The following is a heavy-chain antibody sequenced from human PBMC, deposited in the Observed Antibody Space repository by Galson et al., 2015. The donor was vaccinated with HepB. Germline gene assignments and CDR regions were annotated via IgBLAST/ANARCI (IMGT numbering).Heavy chain of an antibody. Sequence: LSLTCTVSGGSINSYYWTWIRQTPGKGLEWVGYVFYRGSTDYNPSLKSRATISVDPSKNQFSLKLTSVTAEDTAVYYCARVSRNSSGSYHRRGACDIWGQGTVVTVSS. D-gene: IGHD3-22*01. CDR1: GGSINSYY. CDR2: VFYRGST. V-gene: IGHV4-59*01. J-gene: IGHJ3*02. CDR3: ARVSRNSSGSYHRRGACDI.